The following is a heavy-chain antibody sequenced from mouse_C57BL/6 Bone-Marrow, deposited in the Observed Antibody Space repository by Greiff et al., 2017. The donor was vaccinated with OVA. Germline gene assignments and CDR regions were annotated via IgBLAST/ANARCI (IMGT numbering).Heavy chain of an antibody. CDR3: ARRSPWFAY. CDR1: GFTFSSYG. V-gene: IGHV5-6*02. J-gene: IGHJ3*01. CDR2: ISSGGSYT. Sequence: EVKLVESGGDLVKPGGSLKLSCAASGFTFSSYGMSWVRQTPDKRLEWVATISSGGSYTYYPDSVKGRFTISRDNAKNTLYLQLSSLKSEDTAMYYCARRSPWFAYWGKGTLVTVSA.